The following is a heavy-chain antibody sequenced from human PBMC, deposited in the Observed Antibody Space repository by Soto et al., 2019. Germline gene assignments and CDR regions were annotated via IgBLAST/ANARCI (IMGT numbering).Heavy chain of an antibody. CDR2: ISSSGNGI. J-gene: IGHJ3*02. CDR1: GFTFSDYY. Sequence: QVQLVESGGGLGKPGGSLRLSCAASGFTFSDYYMTWIRQAPGKGLEWVSYISSSGNGIYYADSVKGRFTISRDNAKNSLYLQMSSLRGEDTAVYYCARAYSDAFDIWGQGTMVTVSS. V-gene: IGHV3-11*01. CDR3: ARAYSDAFDI. D-gene: IGHD2-15*01.